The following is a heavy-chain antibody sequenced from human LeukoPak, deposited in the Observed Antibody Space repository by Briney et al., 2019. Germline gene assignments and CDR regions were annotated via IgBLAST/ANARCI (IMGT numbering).Heavy chain of an antibody. CDR3: AGERGEEYSSGWYKRNYFDN. J-gene: IGHJ4*02. CDR1: GDSISSSSSY. Sequence: SETLSLTCTVSGDSISSSSSYRGWIRQPPGKGLEWIGSMYYSGSSYYNPSLKSRVTISVDMCKNQFSLKLTSVTGADTAVYYCAGERGEEYSSGWYKRNYFDNWGQGIRVTVSS. CDR2: MYYSGSS. D-gene: IGHD6-19*01. V-gene: IGHV4-39*07.